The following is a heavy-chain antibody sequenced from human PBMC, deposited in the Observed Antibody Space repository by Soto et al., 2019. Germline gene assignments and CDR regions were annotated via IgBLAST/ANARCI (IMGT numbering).Heavy chain of an antibody. V-gene: IGHV3-53*01. D-gene: IGHD6-13*01. CDR1: GFTVSSTY. J-gene: IGHJ4*02. CDR2: IYIGGDT. Sequence: PGGSLRLSCAASGFTVSSTYMSWVRQAPGKGLEWVSIIYIGGDTYYADSVEGRFIISRDNSKNTLYLQMNSLRAEDTAVYYCARGARAAAGTSYFSFDSRGQGTLVTSPQ. CDR3: ARGARAAAGTSYFSFDS.